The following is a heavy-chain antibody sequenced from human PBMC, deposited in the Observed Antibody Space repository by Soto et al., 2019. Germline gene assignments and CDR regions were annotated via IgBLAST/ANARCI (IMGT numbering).Heavy chain of an antibody. CDR1: GFTSSSYA. CDR2: ISGSGGST. D-gene: IGHD1-20*01. CDR3: AKDLTFPYNWNDDY. Sequence: PGGSLRLSCAASGFTSSSYAMSWVRQAPGKGLEWVSAISGSGGSTYYADSVKGRFTISRDNSKNTLYLQMNSLRAEDTAVYYCAKDLTFPYNWNDDYWGQGTLVTVSS. V-gene: IGHV3-23*01. J-gene: IGHJ4*02.